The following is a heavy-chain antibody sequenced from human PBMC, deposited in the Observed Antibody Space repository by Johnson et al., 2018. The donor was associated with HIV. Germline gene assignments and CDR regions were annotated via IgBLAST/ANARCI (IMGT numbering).Heavy chain of an antibody. J-gene: IGHJ3*02. CDR3: AKSDSGYDAFDI. CDR1: RFTFSSYG. Sequence: QVQLVESGGGVVQPGGSLRLSCTASRFTFSSYGMHWVRQAPGKGLEWVAHISYDGINKYYADSVKGRFTISRDNSKNTLYLQMNSLLPEDTAVYYCAKSDSGYDAFDIWGQGTMVTVSS. CDR2: ISYDGINK. V-gene: IGHV3-30-3*02. D-gene: IGHD5-12*01.